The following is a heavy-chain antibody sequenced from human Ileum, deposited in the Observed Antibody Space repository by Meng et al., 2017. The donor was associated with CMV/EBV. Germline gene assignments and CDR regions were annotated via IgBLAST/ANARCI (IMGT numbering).Heavy chain of an antibody. J-gene: IGHJ4*02. V-gene: IGHV4-4*02. D-gene: IGHD3/OR15-3a*01. Sequence: QVQLQESGPGLVKPSGTLSLTCSVSGDSISNSIWWNWVRQSPGKGLEWIGEVYHTGTTNYNPSFKSRVTISVDNSKNEFSLKLTSVTAADTAVYYCARSLVASEWTGILDSWGPGTLVTVSS. CDR2: VYHTGTT. CDR1: GDSISNSIW. CDR3: ARSLVASEWTGILDS.